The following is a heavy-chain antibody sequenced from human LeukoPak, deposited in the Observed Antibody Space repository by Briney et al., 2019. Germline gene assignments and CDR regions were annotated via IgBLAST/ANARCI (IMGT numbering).Heavy chain of an antibody. CDR3: ARESGLELRQPLNWFDP. D-gene: IGHD1-7*01. CDR2: MNPNSGNT. V-gene: IGHV1-8*01. CDR1: GYTFTSYD. Sequence: ASVKVSCKASGYTFTSYDINWVRQATGQGLEWMGWMNPNSGNTGYAQKFQGRVTMTRNTSISTAYMELSSLRSEDAAVYYCARESGLELRQPLNWFDPWGQGTLVTVSS. J-gene: IGHJ5*02.